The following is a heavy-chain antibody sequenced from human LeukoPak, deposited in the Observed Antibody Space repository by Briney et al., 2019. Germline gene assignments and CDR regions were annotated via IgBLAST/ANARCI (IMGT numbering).Heavy chain of an antibody. CDR2: INSDGSST. CDR1: GFTFSSYW. J-gene: IGHJ4*02. V-gene: IGHV3-74*01. D-gene: IGHD3-9*01. CDR3: AGVGYYDILTGYLETFDY. Sequence: GGSLRLSCAASGFTFSSYWMHWVRQAPGKGLVWVSRINSDGSSTSYADSVKGRFTISRDNAKNTLYLQMNSLRAEDTAVYYCAGVGYYDILTGYLETFDYWGQGTLVTVSS.